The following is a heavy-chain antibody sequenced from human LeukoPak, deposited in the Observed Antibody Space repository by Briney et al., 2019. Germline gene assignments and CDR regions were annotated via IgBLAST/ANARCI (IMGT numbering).Heavy chain of an antibody. Sequence: SETLSLTCTVSGGSLSSYYWGWIRQPPGKGLEWIGYIYYSGNTNYNPSLKSRVTISVDTSKKQFSLKLSSVTAADTAVYYCAKTYYYGSGSPYYGMDVWGQGTTVTVSS. CDR2: IYYSGNT. D-gene: IGHD3-10*01. CDR3: AKTYYYGSGSPYYGMDV. CDR1: GGSLSSYY. J-gene: IGHJ6*02. V-gene: IGHV4-59*08.